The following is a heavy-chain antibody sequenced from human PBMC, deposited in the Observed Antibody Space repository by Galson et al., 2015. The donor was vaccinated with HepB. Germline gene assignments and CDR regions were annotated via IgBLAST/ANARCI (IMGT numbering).Heavy chain of an antibody. CDR3: TRVLMTTKHPLDY. Sequence: SLRLSCAASGFTFSDHYMDWVRQAPGKGLEWVGRSKTKAKRYTTGYAASVQGRFTISRDDSESSVFLQMNSMKTEDTAVYFCTRVLMTTKHPLDYWGQGSLVTVSS. V-gene: IGHV3-72*01. CDR1: GFTFSDHY. D-gene: IGHD1-14*01. CDR2: SKTKAKRYTT. J-gene: IGHJ4*02.